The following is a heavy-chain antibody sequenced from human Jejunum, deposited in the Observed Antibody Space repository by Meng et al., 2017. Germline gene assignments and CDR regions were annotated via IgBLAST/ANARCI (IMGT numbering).Heavy chain of an antibody. Sequence: QVPLQESGPGLVKPSQTLSLPCTVSGGSFGSGGYYWSWIRQHPERGLEWIGYVYYSGSTYYNPSLKSRVAISVDTSKNQFSLKLSSVTAADTAVYYCASSIAAAVGYYFDYWGQGTLVTVSS. CDR1: GGSFGSGGYY. CDR2: VYYSGST. V-gene: IGHV4-31*03. J-gene: IGHJ4*02. CDR3: ASSIAAAVGYYFDY. D-gene: IGHD6-13*01.